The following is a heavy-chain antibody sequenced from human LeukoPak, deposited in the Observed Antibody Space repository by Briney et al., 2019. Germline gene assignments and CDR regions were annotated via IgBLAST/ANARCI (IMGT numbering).Heavy chain of an antibody. D-gene: IGHD4-11*01. V-gene: IGHV1-24*01. Sequence: ASVKVSCKVSGYTLTELSMHWVRQAPGKGLEWMGGFDPEDGETIYAQKFQGRVTMTEDTSTDTAYMELSSLRSEDTAVYYCATAVVGLQRPYYYCYGMDVWGQGTTVTVSS. CDR2: FDPEDGET. CDR3: ATAVVGLQRPYYYCYGMDV. J-gene: IGHJ6*02. CDR1: GYTLTELS.